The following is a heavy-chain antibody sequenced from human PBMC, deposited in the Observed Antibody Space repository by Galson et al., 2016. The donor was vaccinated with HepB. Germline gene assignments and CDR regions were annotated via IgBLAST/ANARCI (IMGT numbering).Heavy chain of an antibody. CDR3: AREPHPSPRAYSGSHPDYYYYGMDV. CDR2: ISYDGSNK. J-gene: IGHJ6*02. CDR1: GFTFNSYA. D-gene: IGHD1-26*01. Sequence: SLRLSCAASGFTFNSYAMHWVRQTPGKGLEWVAVISYDGSNKYYADSVKGRFTMSRDNSKNTLYLQMNSLRAEDTGLYYCAREPHPSPRAYSGSHPDYYYYGMDVWGQGTTVTVSS. V-gene: IGHV3-30*04.